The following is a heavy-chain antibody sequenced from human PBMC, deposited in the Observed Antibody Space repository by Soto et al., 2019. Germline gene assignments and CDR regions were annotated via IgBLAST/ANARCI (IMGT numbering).Heavy chain of an antibody. D-gene: IGHD6-13*01. CDR3: ARDRSYSSSWYGVGAYGMDV. CDR1: GGSISSYY. V-gene: IGHV4-59*01. Sequence: PSETLSLTCTVSGGSISSYYWSWIRQPPGKGLEWIGYIYYSGSTNYNPSLKSRVTISVDTSKNQFSLKLSSVTAADTAVYYCARDRSYSSSWYGVGAYGMDVWGQGTTVTVSS. CDR2: IYYSGST. J-gene: IGHJ6*02.